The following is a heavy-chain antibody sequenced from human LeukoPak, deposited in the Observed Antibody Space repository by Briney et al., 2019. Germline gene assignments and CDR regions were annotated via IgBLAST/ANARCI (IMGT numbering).Heavy chain of an antibody. CDR1: GGPISSYY. V-gene: IGHV4-4*07. Sequence: SVTLSLTCTVSGGPISSYYGRWIRQPAGKGLEWIGRIYISGSTNHNPLLKSRVTMSVDTSKNLFSLKLSSVAAADTAVYYCARDRGYSYGSEGPKVPNWFDPWGQGTLVTVSS. CDR3: ARDRGYSYGSEGPKVPNWFDP. J-gene: IGHJ5*02. CDR2: IYISGST. D-gene: IGHD5-18*01.